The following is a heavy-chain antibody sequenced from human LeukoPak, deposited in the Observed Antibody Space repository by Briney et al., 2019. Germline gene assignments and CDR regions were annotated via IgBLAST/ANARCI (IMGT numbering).Heavy chain of an antibody. Sequence: SETLSLTCTVSGDSFSSVTDYWAWIRQPPGKGLEWIASGDYSGGTYYNPSLESRVAISADMSKNQFSLKLTSVTGADTTVYYCARESSSSWKPSHPFDYWGQGTLVTVSS. CDR1: GDSFSSVTDY. D-gene: IGHD6-13*01. CDR3: ARESSSSWKPSHPFDY. J-gene: IGHJ4*02. CDR2: GDYSGGT. V-gene: IGHV4-39*07.